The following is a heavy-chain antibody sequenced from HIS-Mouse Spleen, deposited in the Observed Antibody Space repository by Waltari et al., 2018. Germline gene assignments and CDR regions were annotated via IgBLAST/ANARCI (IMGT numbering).Heavy chain of an antibody. Sequence: QLQLQESGPGLVKPSETLSLTCTVSVGSISISSYYWGWIRQPPGKGLEWIGSIYYSGSTYYNPSLKSRVTISVDTSKNQFSLKLSSVTAADTAVYYCAREIPYSSSWYDWYFDLWGRGTLVTVSS. V-gene: IGHV4-39*07. CDR2: IYYSGST. D-gene: IGHD6-13*01. J-gene: IGHJ2*01. CDR3: AREIPYSSSWYDWYFDL. CDR1: VGSISISSYY.